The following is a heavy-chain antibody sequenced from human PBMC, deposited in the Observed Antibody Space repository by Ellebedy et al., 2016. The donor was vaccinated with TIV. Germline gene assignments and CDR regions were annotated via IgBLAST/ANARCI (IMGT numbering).Heavy chain of an antibody. D-gene: IGHD3-22*01. Sequence: ASVKVSCKASGGTFSSYAISWVRQAPGQGLEWMGGIIPIFGTANYAQKFQGRVTITADESTSTAYMELSSLRSEDTAVYYCARVSSGYYYYYGMDVWGQGTTVTVSS. CDR1: GGTFSSYA. CDR3: ARVSSGYYYYYGMDV. V-gene: IGHV1-69*13. J-gene: IGHJ6*02. CDR2: IIPIFGTA.